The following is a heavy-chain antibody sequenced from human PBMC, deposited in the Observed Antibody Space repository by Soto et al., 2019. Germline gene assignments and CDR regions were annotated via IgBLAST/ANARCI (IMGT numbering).Heavy chain of an antibody. CDR3: ARESSLNWNALDI. CDR2: INSDGSST. CDR1: GFTFSSYW. D-gene: IGHD1-1*01. V-gene: IGHV3-74*01. Sequence: EVQLVESGGGLVQPGGSLRLSCAASGFTFSSYWMHWVRQAPGKGLVWVSRINSDGSSTIYADSVKGRFTISRENAKNTLYLKMNSLSAEDTAVYYCARESSLNWNALDIWGQGTMVTVSS. J-gene: IGHJ3*02.